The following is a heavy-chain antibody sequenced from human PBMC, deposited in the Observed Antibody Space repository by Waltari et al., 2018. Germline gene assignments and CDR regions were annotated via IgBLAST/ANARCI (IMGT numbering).Heavy chain of an antibody. CDR2: IKRDGGGT. J-gene: IGHJ6*02. CDR1: GPIFRSYW. Sequence: EMQLVESGGGLVQPGGSLRLSCAASGPIFRSYWMHWVRQAPGKGLVWVSRIKRDGGGTTYADSVEGRFTTSRENAKNTLFLQMNSLGGEDTAVYYCASHRPGGLGMDVWGQGTTVIVSS. V-gene: IGHV3-74*01. CDR3: ASHRPGGLGMDV.